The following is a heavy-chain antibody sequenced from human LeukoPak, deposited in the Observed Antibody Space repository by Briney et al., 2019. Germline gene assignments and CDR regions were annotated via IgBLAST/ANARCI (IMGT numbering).Heavy chain of an antibody. D-gene: IGHD5-12*01. J-gene: IGHJ4*02. CDR1: GFTFDDYA. Sequence: GRSLRLSCAASGFTFDDYAMHWVRQAPGKGLEWASGVTWNSGSIDYADSVKGRFTISRDNAKNSLYLQMNSLRAEDTAVYYCAREGYSGYIDYWGQGTLVTVSS. CDR2: VTWNSGSI. V-gene: IGHV3-9*01. CDR3: AREGYSGYIDY.